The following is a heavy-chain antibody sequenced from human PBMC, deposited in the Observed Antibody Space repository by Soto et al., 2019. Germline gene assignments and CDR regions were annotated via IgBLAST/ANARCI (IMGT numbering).Heavy chain of an antibody. J-gene: IGHJ4*02. CDR2: INPNSGNI. D-gene: IGHD3-10*01. CDR1: GNTFTSYD. CDR3: ARGRASGSYYLLDY. Sequence: ASVKVSYKASGNTFTSYDINWVRQATGHGLEWMGWINPNSGNIGYAQKFQGRVTMTRDTAIRTAYMEVSRLRSDDTAVYYCARGRASGSYYLLDYWGQGTLVTVSS. V-gene: IGHV1-8*01.